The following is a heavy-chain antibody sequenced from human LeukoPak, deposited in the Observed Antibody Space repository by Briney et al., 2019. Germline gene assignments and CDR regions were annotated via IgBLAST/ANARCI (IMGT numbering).Heavy chain of an antibody. CDR2: IYPGDSDT. V-gene: IGHV5-51*01. CDR1: GYSFTSYW. D-gene: IGHD3-16*02. Sequence: GESLKISCKGSGYSFTSYWIGWVRQMPGKGLEWMGIIYPGDSDTRYSPSFQGQVTISADKSISTAYLQWSSLKASDTAMYYCARIQADYDYVCGSYRPYFDYWGQGTLVTVSS. CDR3: ARIQADYDYVCGSYRPYFDY. J-gene: IGHJ4*02.